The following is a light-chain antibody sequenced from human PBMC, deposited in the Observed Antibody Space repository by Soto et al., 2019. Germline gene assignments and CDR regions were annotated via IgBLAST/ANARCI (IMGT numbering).Light chain of an antibody. V-gene: IGKV1-12*01. Sequence: DIQMTQSPSTLSASVGDRVTITCRASQSISRWLAWYQQKPGKAPKLLIYAASSLQSGVPSRFSGSGSGTDFTLTISSLQPEDFATYYCQHADSFPLITFGQGTRLEIK. CDR3: QHADSFPLIT. CDR2: AAS. CDR1: QSISRW. J-gene: IGKJ5*01.